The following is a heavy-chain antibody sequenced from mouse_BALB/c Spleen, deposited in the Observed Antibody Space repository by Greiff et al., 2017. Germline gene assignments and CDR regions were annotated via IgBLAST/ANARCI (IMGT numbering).Heavy chain of an antibody. D-gene: IGHD2-3*01. CDR3: ARSYDGYPWFAY. J-gene: IGHJ3*01. CDR1: GYTFTNYW. V-gene: IGHV1-63*02. Sequence: QVQLKESGAELVRPGTSVKISCKASGYTFTNYWLGWVKQRPGHGLEWIGDIYPGGGYTNYNEKFKGKATLTADTSSSTAYMQLSSLTSEDSAVYFCARSYDGYPWFAYWGQGTLVTVSA. CDR2: IYPGGGYT.